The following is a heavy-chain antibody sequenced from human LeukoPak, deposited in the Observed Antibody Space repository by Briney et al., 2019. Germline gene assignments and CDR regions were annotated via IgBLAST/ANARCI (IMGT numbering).Heavy chain of an antibody. V-gene: IGHV4-34*01. CDR2: IKHSVST. CDR1: GGSFSGYY. CDR3: ARALWGYYVSGRAFDY. D-gene: IGHD3-10*01. J-gene: IGHJ4*02. Sequence: SETLSLTCALSGGSFSGYYWSCIRQPPGEGLEWIGEIKHSVSTNYNPSLKSRVTISVDTSKNQFSLKLSSVTAADTAVYYCARALWGYYVSGRAFDYWGQGTLVTVSS.